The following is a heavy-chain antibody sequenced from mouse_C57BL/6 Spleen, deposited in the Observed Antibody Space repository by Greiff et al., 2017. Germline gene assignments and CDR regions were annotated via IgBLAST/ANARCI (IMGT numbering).Heavy chain of an antibody. CDR2: IYPGSGST. CDR1: GYTFTGYW. V-gene: IGHV1-9*01. D-gene: IGHD2-12*01. J-gene: IGHJ2*01. Sequence: QVQLQQSGAELMKPGASVKLSCKATGYTFTGYWIEWVKQRPGPGLEWIGKIYPGSGSTNYNEKFKGKATFAADTSSNSAYMQLSSLTAEDAAIYYGSSRYSRTGAYCGHRTTLTFSS. CDR3: SSRYSRTGAY.